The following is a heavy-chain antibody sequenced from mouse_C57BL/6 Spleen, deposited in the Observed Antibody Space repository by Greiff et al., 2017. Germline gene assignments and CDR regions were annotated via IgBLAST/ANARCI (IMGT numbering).Heavy chain of an antibody. V-gene: IGHV5-17*01. CDR2: ISSGSSTI. J-gene: IGHJ1*03. CDR1: GFTFSDYG. Sequence: EVKLMESGGGLVKPGGSLKLSCAASGFTFSDYGMHWVRQAPEKGLEWVAYISSGSSTIYYADTVKGRFTISRDNAKNTLFLQMTSLRSEDTAMYYCARPGHYWYFDVWGTGTTVTVSS. CDR3: ARPGHYWYFDV.